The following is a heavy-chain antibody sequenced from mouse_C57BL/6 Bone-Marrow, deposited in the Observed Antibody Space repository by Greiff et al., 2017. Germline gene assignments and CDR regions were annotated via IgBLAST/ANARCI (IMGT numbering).Heavy chain of an antibody. CDR2: ISPRSGNT. CDR1: GYTFTSSG. Sequence: QVQLQQSGAELARPGASVKLSCKASGYTFTSSGISWVKPRTGQGLEWIGEISPRSGNTYYNEEFKGKGTLTADKCSRTAYMELRRLTSEDSAVLLCAKSYGSSWYFDVWGTVTTVTVA. D-gene: IGHD1-1*01. V-gene: IGHV1-81*01. CDR3: AKSYGSSWYFDV. J-gene: IGHJ1*03.